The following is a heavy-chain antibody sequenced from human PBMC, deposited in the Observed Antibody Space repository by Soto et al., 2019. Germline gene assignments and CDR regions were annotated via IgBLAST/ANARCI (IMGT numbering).Heavy chain of an antibody. J-gene: IGHJ4*02. CDR2: IWYDGSNK. V-gene: IGHV3-33*06. CDR1: GFTFSSFG. D-gene: IGHD6-13*01. CDR3: AKAKFAGIAAAGTRDY. Sequence: QVQLVESGGGVVQPGRSLRLSCAASGFTFSSFGMHWVRQAPGKGLEWVAVIWYDGSNKYYADSVKGRFTISRDNSKNTLYLQMNSLRAEDTAVYYCAKAKFAGIAAAGTRDYWGQGTLVTVSS.